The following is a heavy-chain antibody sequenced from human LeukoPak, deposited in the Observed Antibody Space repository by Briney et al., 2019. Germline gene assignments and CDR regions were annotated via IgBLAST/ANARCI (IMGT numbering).Heavy chain of an antibody. CDR3: ARDRDCSSTSCYSYFQH. CDR1: GYTFTGYY. Sequence: ASVKVFCKASGYTFTGYYMHWVRQAPGQGLEWMGWINPNSGGTNYAQKFQGRVTMTRDTSISTAYMELSRLRSDDTAVYYCARDRDCSSTSCYSYFQHWGQGTLVTVSS. D-gene: IGHD2-2*01. CDR2: INPNSGGT. V-gene: IGHV1-2*02. J-gene: IGHJ1*01.